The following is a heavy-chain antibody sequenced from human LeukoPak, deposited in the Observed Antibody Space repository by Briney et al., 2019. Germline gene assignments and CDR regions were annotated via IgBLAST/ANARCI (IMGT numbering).Heavy chain of an antibody. Sequence: SETLSLTCTVSGDSISSSWYYWGWIRQPPGKGLEWIGSIYYSGSTYDNPSLKSRVTISVDTSKKQFSLKLSSVTAAATAVYFRKTDVSSPFADWGEGTLVTASS. J-gene: IGHJ4*02. CDR3: KTDVSSPFAD. D-gene: IGHD2-8*01. CDR1: GDSISSSWYY. V-gene: IGHV4-39*07. CDR2: IYYSGST.